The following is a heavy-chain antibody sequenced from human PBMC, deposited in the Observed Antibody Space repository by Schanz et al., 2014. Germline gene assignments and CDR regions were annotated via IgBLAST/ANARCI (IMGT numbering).Heavy chain of an antibody. CDR3: ARDLDTSMRYSFDH. CDR2: ISYDGRSK. Sequence: QVQLVDSGGGVVQPGRSLRLSCAASGFKFSIYAMHWVRQAPGKGLEWVAVISYDGRSKDYADSVKGRFTISRDNSKNTVFLQMNSLRGEDTAVYYCARDLDTSMRYSFDHWGLGTLVTVSS. CDR1: GFKFSIYA. D-gene: IGHD5-18*01. J-gene: IGHJ4*02. V-gene: IGHV3-30*04.